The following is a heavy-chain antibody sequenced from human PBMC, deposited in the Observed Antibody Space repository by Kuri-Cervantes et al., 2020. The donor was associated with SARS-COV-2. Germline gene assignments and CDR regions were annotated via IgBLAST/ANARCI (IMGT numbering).Heavy chain of an antibody. CDR3: ARAPIDYYCSGGSCSVFFDI. CDR2: INHSGST. Sequence: SETLSLTCAVYGGSFSGYYWSRIRQPPGKGLEWIGEINHSGSTNYNPSLKSRVTISVDTSKNQFSLKLSSVTAADTAVYYCARAPIDYYCSGGSCSVFFDIWGQGTMVTVSS. CDR1: GGSFSGYY. V-gene: IGHV4-34*01. J-gene: IGHJ3*02. D-gene: IGHD2-15*01.